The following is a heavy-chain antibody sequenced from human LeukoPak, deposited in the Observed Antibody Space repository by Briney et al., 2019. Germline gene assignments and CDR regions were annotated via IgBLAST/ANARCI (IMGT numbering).Heavy chain of an antibody. CDR1: GYTFTGYY. Sequence: GASVKVSCKASGYTFTGYYMHWVRQAPGQGLEWMGWINPNSGGTNYAQKFQGRVTMTRDTSISTAYMEMSRLRSDDTAVYYCANLYDSSGYYFDYWGQGTLVTVSS. J-gene: IGHJ4*02. CDR2: INPNSGGT. CDR3: ANLYDSSGYYFDY. D-gene: IGHD3-22*01. V-gene: IGHV1-2*02.